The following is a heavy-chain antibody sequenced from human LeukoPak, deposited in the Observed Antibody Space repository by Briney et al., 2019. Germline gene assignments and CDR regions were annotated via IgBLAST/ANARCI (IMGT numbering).Heavy chain of an antibody. CDR1: GGSISSSSYY. CDR2: IYYSGST. D-gene: IGHD3-3*02. V-gene: IGHV4-39*01. Sequence: SETLSLTCTVSGGSISSSSYYWGWIRQPPGKGLEWIGSIYYSGSTYYNPSLKSRVTISVDTSKNQFSLKLSSVTAADTAVYYCARGVISILDYWGQGTLVTVSS. CDR3: ARGVISILDY. J-gene: IGHJ4*02.